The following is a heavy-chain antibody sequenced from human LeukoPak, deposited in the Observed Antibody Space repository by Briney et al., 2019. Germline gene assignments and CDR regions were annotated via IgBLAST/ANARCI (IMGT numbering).Heavy chain of an antibody. V-gene: IGHV5-51*01. CDR2: IYPGDSDT. CDR1: GYSFTSYW. CDR3: ARHGGNYDFWSEFDY. J-gene: IGHJ4*02. D-gene: IGHD3-3*01. Sequence: GESLKISCKGSGYSFTSYWIGWVRQMPGKGLEWMGIIYPGDSDTRYSPSFQGQVTISADKSISTAYLQWSSLKASDTAMYYCARHGGNYDFWSEFDYWGQGTLVTVSS.